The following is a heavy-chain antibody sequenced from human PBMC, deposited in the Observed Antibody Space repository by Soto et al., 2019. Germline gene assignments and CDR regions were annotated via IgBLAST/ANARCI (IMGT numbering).Heavy chain of an antibody. D-gene: IGHD6-19*01. J-gene: IGHJ4*02. CDR2: ISYDGSNK. V-gene: IGHV3-30-3*01. CDR1: GFTFSSYA. Sequence: GVSLRLSCAASGFTFSSYAMHWVRQAPGKGLEWVAVISYDGSNKYYADSVKGRFTISRDNSKNTLYLQMNSLRAEDTAVYYCARENSSGWYYFDYWGQGTLVTVSS. CDR3: ARENSSGWYYFDY.